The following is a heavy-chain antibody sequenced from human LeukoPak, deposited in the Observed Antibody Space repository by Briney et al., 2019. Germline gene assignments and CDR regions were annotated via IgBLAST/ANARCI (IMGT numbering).Heavy chain of an antibody. Sequence: TGGSLRLSCAASGFTFSNYEMNWVRQAPGKGLEWVSYISLSGTTTYYADSVKGRFTISRDNAKNSLYLQMNSLRAEDTAVYYCARVGVGTVSTWDYWGQGTLVTVSS. CDR3: ARVGVGTVSTWDY. V-gene: IGHV3-48*03. CDR1: GFTFSNYE. CDR2: ISLSGTTT. J-gene: IGHJ4*02. D-gene: IGHD5/OR15-5a*01.